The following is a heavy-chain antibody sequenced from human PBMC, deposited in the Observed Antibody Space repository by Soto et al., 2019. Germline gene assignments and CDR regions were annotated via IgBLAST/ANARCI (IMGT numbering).Heavy chain of an antibody. D-gene: IGHD5-18*01. V-gene: IGHV3-21*01. J-gene: IGHJ5*02. Sequence: GGSLRLSCAASGFTFSSYSMNWVRQAPGKGLEWVSSISSSSSYIYYADSVKGRFTISRDNAKNSLYLQMNSLRAEDTAVYYCARCITAMVNVCNWFDPWGQGTLVTVSS. CDR2: ISSSSSYI. CDR1: GFTFSSYS. CDR3: ARCITAMVNVCNWFDP.